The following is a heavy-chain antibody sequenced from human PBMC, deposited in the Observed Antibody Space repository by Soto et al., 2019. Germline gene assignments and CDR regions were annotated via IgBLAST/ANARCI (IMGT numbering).Heavy chain of an antibody. CDR1: GGTFSSYA. V-gene: IGHV1-69*13. CDR2: IIPIFGTA. D-gene: IGHD3-3*01. CDR3: ARGPEWLSHDFDI. J-gene: IGHJ3*02. Sequence: SVKVSCKASGGTFSSYAISWVRQAPGQGLEWMGGIIPIFGTANYAQKFQGRVTITADESKRTAYIELSSLRSEDTAGYYCARGPEWLSHDFDICGQVTMVTFS.